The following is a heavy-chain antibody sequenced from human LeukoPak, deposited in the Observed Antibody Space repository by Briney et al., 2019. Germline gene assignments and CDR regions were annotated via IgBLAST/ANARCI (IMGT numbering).Heavy chain of an antibody. D-gene: IGHD4-17*01. Sequence: PGGSLRLSCAASGFIVNSYVMSWVRQAPGKGLEWVSLIRGSGGSTYYADSVRGRFTISRDNSKNTLYLQMNSLRAEDTAVYYCAKDVAYGDYGGDYYYGMDVWGQGTTVTVSS. CDR3: AKDVAYGDYGGDYYYGMDV. CDR1: GFIVNSYV. CDR2: IRGSGGST. V-gene: IGHV3-23*01. J-gene: IGHJ6*02.